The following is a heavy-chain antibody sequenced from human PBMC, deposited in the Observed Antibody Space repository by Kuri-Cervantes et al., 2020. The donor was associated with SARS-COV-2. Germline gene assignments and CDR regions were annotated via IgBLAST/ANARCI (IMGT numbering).Heavy chain of an antibody. D-gene: IGHD3-3*01. J-gene: IGHJ5*02. CDR2: IYSSGGT. V-gene: IGHV3-53*01. CDR3: ARGRGPGDFWSGLNWFDP. Sequence: ETLSLTCAASGFTVNSNYMSWVRQAPGKGLGWVSVIYSSGGTNYADSVKGRFTISRDNFKNTLYLQMSSLRAEDTAVYYCARGRGPGDFWSGLNWFDPWGQGTLVTVSS. CDR1: GFTVNSNY.